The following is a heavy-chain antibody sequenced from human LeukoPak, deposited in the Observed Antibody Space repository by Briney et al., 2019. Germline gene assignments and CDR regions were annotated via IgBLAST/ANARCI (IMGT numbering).Heavy chain of an antibody. CDR1: GYIFTTYG. V-gene: IGHV1-18*01. D-gene: IGHD1/OR15-1a*01. CDR2: FSNYNGDT. Sequence: ASVKVSCKASGYIFTTYGISWVRQAPGQGPEWMGSFSNYNGDTEYAQRFQGRVSMTTDTSTNTAFLELGSLRSDDTAVYYCARGLATIDYWGQGTLVTVSS. CDR3: ARGLATIDY. J-gene: IGHJ4*02.